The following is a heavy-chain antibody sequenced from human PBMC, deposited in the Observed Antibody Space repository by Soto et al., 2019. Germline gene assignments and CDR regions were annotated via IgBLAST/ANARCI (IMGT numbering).Heavy chain of an antibody. CDR2: IYHSGST. CDR3: ARVPGP. V-gene: IGHV4-30-2*01. CDR1: DGSSSSGCVS. Sequence: CSVADGSSSSGCVSWSWNRQPPGKGLEWIGYIYHSGSTYYNPSLKSRVTISVDRSKNQFSLKLSSVTAADTAVYYCARVPGPWGQGTLVTVSS. J-gene: IGHJ5*02.